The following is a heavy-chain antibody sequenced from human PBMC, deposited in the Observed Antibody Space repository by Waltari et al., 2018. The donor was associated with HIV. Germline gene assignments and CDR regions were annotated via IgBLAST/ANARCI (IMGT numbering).Heavy chain of an antibody. CDR2: IRSKAYGGTT. J-gene: IGHJ3*02. V-gene: IGHV3-49*04. CDR1: GFTFGDYA. CDR3: TRAPEIAAAGSDAFDI. D-gene: IGHD6-13*01. Sequence: EVQLVESGVGLVQPGRSLRLSCTASGFTFGDYAMSWVRQAPGTGLEWVGFIRSKAYGGTTEYAASVKGRFTISRDDSKSIAYLQMNSLKTEDTAVYYCTRAPEIAAAGSDAFDIWGQGTMVTVSS.